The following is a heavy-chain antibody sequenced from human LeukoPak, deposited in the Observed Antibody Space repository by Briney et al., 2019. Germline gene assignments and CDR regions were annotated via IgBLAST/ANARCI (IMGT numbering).Heavy chain of an antibody. J-gene: IGHJ4*02. CDR3: ARGWELGDYFDY. D-gene: IGHD1-26*01. V-gene: IGHV3-21*01. Sequence: GGSLRLSCAASGFTFSSYSMNWVRQAPGKGLEWVSSISSSSSYIYYADSVKGRFTISRDNAKNSLYLQMNSLRAEDTAVYYCARGWELGDYFDYWGQGTLVTVSS. CDR2: ISSSSSYI. CDR1: GFTFSSYS.